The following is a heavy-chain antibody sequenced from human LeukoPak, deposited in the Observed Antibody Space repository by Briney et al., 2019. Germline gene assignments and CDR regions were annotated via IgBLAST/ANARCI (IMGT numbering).Heavy chain of an antibody. V-gene: IGHV4-34*01. J-gene: IGHJ4*02. CDR3: ARFGKHRAGCLDY. CDR2: INHSGST. Sequence: SETLSLTCAVYGGSFSDYYWSWIRQPPGKGVEWIGEINHSGSTNYNPSLKSRVTISVDTSKNQFSLKLSSVTAADTAVYYCARFGKHRAGCLDYWGQGTLVTVSS. CDR1: GGSFSDYY. D-gene: IGHD3-3*01.